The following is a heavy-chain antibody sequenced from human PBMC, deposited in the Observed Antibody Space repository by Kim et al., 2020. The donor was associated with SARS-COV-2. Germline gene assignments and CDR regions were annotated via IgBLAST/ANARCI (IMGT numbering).Heavy chain of an antibody. V-gene: IGHV1-18*01. Sequence: ASVKVSCKASGYTFSIYRIIWVRQAPGQGLEWMGWISAYNGNTNYAQKFQGRVTMTTDTSTSTAYMELRSLISDDTAVYYCARDDCRSTSCYAHWGQGTLVTVSS. J-gene: IGHJ4*02. CDR2: ISAYNGNT. CDR3: ARDDCRSTSCYAH. D-gene: IGHD2-2*01. CDR1: GYTFSIYR.